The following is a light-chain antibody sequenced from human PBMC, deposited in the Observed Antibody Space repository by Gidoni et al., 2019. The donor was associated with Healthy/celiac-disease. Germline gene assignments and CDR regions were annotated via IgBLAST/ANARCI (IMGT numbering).Light chain of an antibody. CDR1: QSVSSY. V-gene: IGKV3-11*01. CDR3: QQRSNWPPVH. J-gene: IGKJ5*01. Sequence: EIVLTQYPATLSLSPGERATLSCRASQSVSSYLAWYQQKPGQAPRLLIYDASNRATGIPARFSGSGSGTDFTLTISSLEPEDFAVYYCQQRSNWPPVHFGQXTRLEIK. CDR2: DAS.